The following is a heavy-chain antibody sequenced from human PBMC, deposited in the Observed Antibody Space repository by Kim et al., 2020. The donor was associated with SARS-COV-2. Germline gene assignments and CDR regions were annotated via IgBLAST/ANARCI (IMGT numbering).Heavy chain of an antibody. D-gene: IGHD2-2*01. CDR3: ARDGLGYCSSTSCPPDLDSPKYYYYGMDV. V-gene: IGHV3-30-3*01. Sequence: GGSLRLSCAASGFTFSSYAMHWVHQAPGKGLEWVAVISYDGSNKYYADSVKGRFTISRDNSKNTLYLQMNSLRAEDTAVYYCARDGLGYCSSTSCPPDLDSPKYYYYGMDVWGQGTTVTVSS. CDR2: ISYDGSNK. CDR1: GFTFSSYA. J-gene: IGHJ6*02.